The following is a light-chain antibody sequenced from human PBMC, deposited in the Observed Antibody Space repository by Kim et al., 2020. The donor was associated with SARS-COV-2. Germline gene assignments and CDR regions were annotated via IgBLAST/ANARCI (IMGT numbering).Light chain of an antibody. CDR2: YDS. CDR3: QVWDVGHPL. J-gene: IGLJ3*02. Sequence: SYELTQPPSVSVAPGKTARITCGGNNIGSKSVHWCQQKPGQAPVLVIYYDSDRPSGIPERFSGSNSGNTATLTINRVEAGDEADYFCQVWDVGHPLFGGG. CDR1: NIGSKS. V-gene: IGLV3-21*04.